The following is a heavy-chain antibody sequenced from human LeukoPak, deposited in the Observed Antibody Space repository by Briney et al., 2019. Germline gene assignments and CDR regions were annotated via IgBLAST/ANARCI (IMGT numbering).Heavy chain of an antibody. CDR1: GYTFTGYY. D-gene: IGHD3-10*01. CDR3: ARDPSRGFGESYYYYGMDV. Sequence: ASVKVSCKGSGYTFTGYYMHWVRQAPGQGLEWMGWINPNSGGTNYAQKFQGRVTMTRDTSISTAYMELSRLRSDDTAVYYCARDPSRGFGESYYYYGMDVWGQGTTVTVSS. CDR2: INPNSGGT. V-gene: IGHV1-2*02. J-gene: IGHJ6*02.